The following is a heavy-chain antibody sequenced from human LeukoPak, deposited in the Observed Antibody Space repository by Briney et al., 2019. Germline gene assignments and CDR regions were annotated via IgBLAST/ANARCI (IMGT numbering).Heavy chain of an antibody. V-gene: IGHV4-34*01. CDR2: INHSGST. Sequence: SETVSLTCAVYGGSFSGYYWSWIRQPPGKGLEWIGEINHSGSTNYNPSLKSRVTISVDTSKNQFSLKLSSVTAADTAVYYCARRFYYDPPFDPWGQGTLVTVSS. D-gene: IGHD3-22*01. CDR1: GGSFSGYY. J-gene: IGHJ5*02. CDR3: ARRFYYDPPFDP.